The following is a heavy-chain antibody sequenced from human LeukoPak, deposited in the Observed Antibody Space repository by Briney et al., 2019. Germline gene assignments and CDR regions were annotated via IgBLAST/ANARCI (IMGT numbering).Heavy chain of an antibody. CDR1: AGSPTRHS. V-gene: IGHV4-34*01. J-gene: IGHJ4*02. CDR2: INHTGSA. Sequence: SQTLSPTCGLYAGSPTRHSGGWISQPPRGLLGWIGEINHTGSANYNPSLKSRLTMSVDTSKMQFSLHLTSVTAADTAVYYCARWGGWPYDFWGQGTLITVSS. D-gene: IGHD6-19*01. CDR3: ARWGGWPYDF.